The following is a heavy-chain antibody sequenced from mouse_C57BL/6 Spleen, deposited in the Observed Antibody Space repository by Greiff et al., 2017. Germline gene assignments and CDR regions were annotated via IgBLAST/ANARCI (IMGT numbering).Heavy chain of an antibody. CDR3: TREGDYDVFAY. CDR1: GFTFSSYA. CDR2: ISSGGDYI. D-gene: IGHD2-4*01. V-gene: IGHV5-9-1*02. J-gene: IGHJ3*01. Sequence: EVKVVESGEGLVKPGGSLKLSCAASGFTFSSYAMSWVRQTPEKRLEWVAYISSGGDYIYYADTVKGRFIISRDNARNTLYLQMSSLKSEDTAMYYCTREGDYDVFAYWGQGTLVTVSA.